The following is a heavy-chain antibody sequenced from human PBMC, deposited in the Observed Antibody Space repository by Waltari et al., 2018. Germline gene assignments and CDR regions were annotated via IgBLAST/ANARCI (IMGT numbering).Heavy chain of an antibody. CDR1: GGSFSVYY. Sequence: QVQLQQWGAGLLKPSEPLSLTCAVYGGSFSVYYWSWIRQPPGKGLEWIGEINHSGRTNENPPIKSRGTITVDSSKNQFSLKLRSVTAADTAVYYWAREDVSPSPKDPRPMDVWGQGTTFTVSS. V-gene: IGHV4-34*01. J-gene: IGHJ6*02. CDR2: INHSGRT. CDR3: AREDVSPSPKDPRPMDV.